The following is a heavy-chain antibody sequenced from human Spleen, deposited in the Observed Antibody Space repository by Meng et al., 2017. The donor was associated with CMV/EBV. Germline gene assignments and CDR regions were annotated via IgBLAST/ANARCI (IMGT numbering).Heavy chain of an antibody. Sequence: QVKLQGPGPGLVKPSQTLSLTCTVSGGSISSGDYYWSWIRQPPGKGLEWIGYIYYSGSTYYNPSLKSRVTISVDTSKNQFSLKLSSVTAADTAVYYCARGGKQQGWFDPWGQGTLVTVSS. J-gene: IGHJ5*02. CDR1: GGSISSGDYY. V-gene: IGHV4-30-4*08. CDR3: ARGGKQQGWFDP. D-gene: IGHD6-13*01. CDR2: IYYSGST.